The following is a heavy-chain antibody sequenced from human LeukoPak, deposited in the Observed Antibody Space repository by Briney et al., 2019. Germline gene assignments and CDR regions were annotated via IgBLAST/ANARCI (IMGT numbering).Heavy chain of an antibody. CDR2: IYTSGST. D-gene: IGHD3-22*01. V-gene: IGHV4-61*02. Sequence: SETLSLTCSVSGDSISTSSYYWSWIRQPAGKGLEWIGRIYTSGSTNYNPSLKSRVTMSVDTSKNQFSLKLSSVTAADTAVYYCARDNYYYDSSGSQPFDYWGQGTLVTDSS. CDR3: ARDNYYYDSSGSQPFDY. J-gene: IGHJ4*02. CDR1: GDSISTSSYY.